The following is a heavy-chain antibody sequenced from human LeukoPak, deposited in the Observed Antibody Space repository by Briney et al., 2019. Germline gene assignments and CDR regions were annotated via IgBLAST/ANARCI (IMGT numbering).Heavy chain of an antibody. Sequence: ASVKVSCKASGYTFTSYGISWVRQAPGQGLEWMGWISAYNGNTNYAQKLQGRVTMTTDTSTSTAYMDLRSLRSEDTAGYYCSRDGAVTGRYDVFIIWAKGKMVTVSS. V-gene: IGHV1-18*01. J-gene: IGHJ3*02. CDR1: GYTFTSYG. CDR3: SRDGAVTGRYDVFII. D-gene: IGHD2/OR15-2a*01. CDR2: ISAYNGNT.